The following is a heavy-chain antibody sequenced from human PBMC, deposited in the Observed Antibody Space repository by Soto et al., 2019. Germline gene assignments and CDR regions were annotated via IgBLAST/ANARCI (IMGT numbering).Heavy chain of an antibody. CDR3: ARADYYGSSGYHLDY. V-gene: IGHV1-46*01. Sequence: QVQLVQSGAEVKKPGASVKVSCKASGYTFSNFYIHWVRQAPGQGREWMGIINPSGGSTSYAQKFQGRVTMTRDTSTSTVYMELSSLRSEDTAVHYCARADYYGSSGYHLDYWGQGTLVTVSS. CDR2: INPSGGST. D-gene: IGHD3-22*01. J-gene: IGHJ4*02. CDR1: GYTFSNFY.